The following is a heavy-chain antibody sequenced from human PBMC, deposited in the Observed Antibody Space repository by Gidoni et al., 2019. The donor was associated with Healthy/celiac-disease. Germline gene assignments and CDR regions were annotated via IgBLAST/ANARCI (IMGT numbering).Heavy chain of an antibody. CDR2: IYYSGST. CDR1: GCSISSSSYY. J-gene: IGHJ5*02. Sequence: QLQLQESGPGLVKPSETLSLTCTVSGCSISSSSYYWGWIRQPPGKGLEWIGSIYYSGSTYYNPSLKSRVTISVDTSKNQFSLKLSSVTAADTAVYYCASGALYDFWSGRKMGNWFDPWGQGTLVTVSS. D-gene: IGHD3-3*01. CDR3: ASGALYDFWSGRKMGNWFDP. V-gene: IGHV4-39*01.